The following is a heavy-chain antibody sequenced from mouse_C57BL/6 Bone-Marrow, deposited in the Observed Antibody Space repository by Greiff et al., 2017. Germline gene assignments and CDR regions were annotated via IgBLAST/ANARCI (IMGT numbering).Heavy chain of an antibody. Sequence: EVKVVESGGGLVKPGGSLKLSCAASGFTFSSYAMSWVRQTPEKRLEWVATISDGGSYTYYPDNVKGRFTISRDNAKNNLYLQMSHLKSEDTAMYYCAREGWLLPYWYFDVWGTGTTVTVSS. J-gene: IGHJ1*03. CDR3: AREGWLLPYWYFDV. CDR2: ISDGGSYT. D-gene: IGHD2-3*01. V-gene: IGHV5-4*01. CDR1: GFTFSSYA.